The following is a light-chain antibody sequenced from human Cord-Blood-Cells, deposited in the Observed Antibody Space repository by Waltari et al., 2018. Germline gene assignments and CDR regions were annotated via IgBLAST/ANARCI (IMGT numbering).Light chain of an antibody. CDR2: KVS. Sequence: DVVMTQSPLSLPVTLGQPASISCRSSQSLVYSGGNTYLNWFQQRPGQSPRRLIYKVSNRDSGVPDRFSGSGSGTDFTLKISRVEAEDVGVYYCMQGTHWDTFGQGTKLEIK. CDR3: MQGTHWDT. J-gene: IGKJ2*01. V-gene: IGKV2-30*01. CDR1: QSLVYSGGNTY.